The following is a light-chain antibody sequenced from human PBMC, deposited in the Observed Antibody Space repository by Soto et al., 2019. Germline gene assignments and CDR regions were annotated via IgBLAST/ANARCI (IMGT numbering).Light chain of an antibody. CDR3: QQRSNWPRT. J-gene: IGKJ1*01. Sequence: PGERATLSCRASRTVDGNYLAWYHQKPGQAPRLLIHSASTRATGIPAGFSGSGSGTDFTLTISSLEPEDFAVYYCQQRSNWPRTFGQGTKVDI. V-gene: IGKV3-11*01. CDR1: RTVDGNY. CDR2: SAS.